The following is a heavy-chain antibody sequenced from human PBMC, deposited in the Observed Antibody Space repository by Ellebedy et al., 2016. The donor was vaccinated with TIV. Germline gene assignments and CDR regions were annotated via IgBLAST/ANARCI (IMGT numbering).Heavy chain of an antibody. V-gene: IGHV3-74*01. J-gene: IGHJ4*02. CDR3: ARDGDHHVDLDN. CDR1: GFTFSYYW. D-gene: IGHD5-12*01. CDR2: IVSDGHTT. Sequence: PGGSLRLSCTASGFTFSYYWMHWVRQAPGKGLEWVSRIVSDGHTTRYADLVEGRFTISRDNAKNTLYLQMNSLRAEDTALYYCARDGDHHVDLDNWGQGTLVTVSS.